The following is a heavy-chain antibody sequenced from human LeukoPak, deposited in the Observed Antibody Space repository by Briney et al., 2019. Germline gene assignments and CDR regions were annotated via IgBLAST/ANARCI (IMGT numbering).Heavy chain of an antibody. CDR2: ISWNSGSI. D-gene: IGHD3-10*01. CDR3: AKDRAPYYGSGSYSNGMDV. V-gene: IGHV3-9*01. Sequence: GRSLRLSCAASGFTFDDYAMNWVRQAPGKGLEWVSGISWNSGSIGYADSVKGRFTISRDNAKNSLYLQMNSLRAEDTALYYCAKDRAPYYGSGSYSNGMDVWGQGTTVTVSS. J-gene: IGHJ6*02. CDR1: GFTFDDYA.